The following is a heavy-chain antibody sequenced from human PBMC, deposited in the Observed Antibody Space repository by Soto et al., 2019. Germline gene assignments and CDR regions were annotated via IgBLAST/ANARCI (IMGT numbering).Heavy chain of an antibody. CDR2: ISSDGSNK. V-gene: IGHV3-30*18. Sequence: HPGGSLRLSCAASGFTFSSYGMHWVRQAPGKGLEWVAVISSDGSNKYYADSVKGRFTISRDNSNNTLYLQMDSLRPEDTAVYYCAKRDSSGWYTFDYWGQGTLVTVSS. D-gene: IGHD6-19*01. CDR3: AKRDSSGWYTFDY. J-gene: IGHJ4*02. CDR1: GFTFSSYG.